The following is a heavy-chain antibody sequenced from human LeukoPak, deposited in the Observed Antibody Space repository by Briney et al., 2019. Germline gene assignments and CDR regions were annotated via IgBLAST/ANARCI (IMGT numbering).Heavy chain of an antibody. CDR2: IYYSGRS. J-gene: IGHJ3*02. D-gene: IGHD6-6*01. Sequence: ASETLSLTCTVSGGSISSYYWSWIRQPPGKGLEWIGYIYYSGRSNYNPSLKSRVTISVDTSKNQFSLKLSSVTAADTAVYYCARDRVWQLAGPGAFDIWGQGTMVTVSS. V-gene: IGHV4-59*01. CDR1: GGSISSYY. CDR3: ARDRVWQLAGPGAFDI.